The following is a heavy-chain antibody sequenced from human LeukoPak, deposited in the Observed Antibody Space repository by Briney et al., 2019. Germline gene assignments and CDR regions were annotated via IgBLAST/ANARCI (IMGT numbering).Heavy chain of an antibody. CDR1: GYTFTTYW. CDR2: IYPADSDT. J-gene: IGHJ6*02. Sequence: GESLNTSCKGSGYTFTTYWIGLVRQQPGKGLEGMGIIYPADSDTEYSPSFRGQVTISVDKSTSTAYLQWRSLTASDTAIYYCARKVYCRTTRCHYGLDVWGQGTTVTVSS. V-gene: IGHV5-51*01. D-gene: IGHD2-2*01. CDR3: ARKVYCRTTRCHYGLDV.